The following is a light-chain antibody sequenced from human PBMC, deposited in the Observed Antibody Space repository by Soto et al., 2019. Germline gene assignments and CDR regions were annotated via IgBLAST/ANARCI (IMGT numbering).Light chain of an antibody. CDR2: EVN. Sequence: QPALTQPPSVSGSPGQSVTISCTGTSSDVGSYNRLSWYQQPPGTAPKLIMYEVNTRPSGVPDRFSGSKSGSTASLTISGLQAEDEADYYCSLYISGSTYVFGTGTKVTVL. J-gene: IGLJ1*01. CDR1: SSDVGSYNR. CDR3: SLYISGSTYV. V-gene: IGLV2-18*01.